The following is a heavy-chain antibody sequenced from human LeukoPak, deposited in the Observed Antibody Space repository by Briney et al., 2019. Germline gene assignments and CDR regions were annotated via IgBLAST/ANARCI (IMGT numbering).Heavy chain of an antibody. J-gene: IGHJ4*02. CDR2: INPSGGST. D-gene: IGHD1-26*01. CDR3: EGHRQSGSYRPLDD. Sequence: ASVKVSCKASGYTVITFTNYYMHWVRHAPGQGLEWMGRINPSGGSTNYAQKFQGRVTMTRDTSTTTVYMELSSLRPEDRAVYYCEGHRQSGSYRPLDDWGQGTLVTVSS. CDR1: GYTVITFTNYY. V-gene: IGHV1-46*01.